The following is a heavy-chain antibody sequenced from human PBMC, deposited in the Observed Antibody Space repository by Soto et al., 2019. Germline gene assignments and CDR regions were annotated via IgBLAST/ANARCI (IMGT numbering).Heavy chain of an antibody. Sequence: WVRQATGQGVEWVGWINPNSGNTGYAHKFQGRVTMTRNTAISTADMELSSLRSEDTAVYYCARGAAAGANYYYYGMDVWGQGTTVTVSS. CDR3: ARGAAAGANYYYYGMDV. CDR2: INPNSGNT. V-gene: IGHV1-8*01. J-gene: IGHJ6*02.